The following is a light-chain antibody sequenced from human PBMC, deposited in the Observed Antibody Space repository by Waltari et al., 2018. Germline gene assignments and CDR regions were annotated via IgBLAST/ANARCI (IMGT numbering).Light chain of an antibody. CDR3: SSQSSNNIVL. CDR1: SSAVGSYNS. J-gene: IGLJ3*02. V-gene: IGLV2-14*03. Sequence: QSALTQPAPVSGSPGQSVTIACTGTSSAVGSYNSVSWYQDHPGQGPKVIIYDVSDRPSGVSARFSGSKSGNTASLTISGLQAEDEADYYCSSQSSNNIVLFGGGTKVTVL. CDR2: DVS.